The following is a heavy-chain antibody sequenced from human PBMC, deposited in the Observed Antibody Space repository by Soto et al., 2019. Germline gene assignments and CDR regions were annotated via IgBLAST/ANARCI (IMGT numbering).Heavy chain of an antibody. CDR3: ARRKLGYCSCGSCYRPRYYYYMDV. Sequence: ASVKVSCKASGYTFTSYDINWVRQATGQGLEWMGWMNPNSGNTGYAQKFQGRVTMTRNTSISTAYMELSSLRSEDTAVYYCARRKLGYCSCGSCYRPRYYYYMDVWGKGTTVTVSS. D-gene: IGHD2-15*01. V-gene: IGHV1-8*01. CDR1: GYTFTSYD. CDR2: MNPNSGNT. J-gene: IGHJ6*03.